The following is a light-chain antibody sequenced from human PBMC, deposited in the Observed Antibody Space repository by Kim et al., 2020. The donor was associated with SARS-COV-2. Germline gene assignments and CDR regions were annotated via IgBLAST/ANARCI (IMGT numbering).Light chain of an antibody. CDR3: SSYTSSSTWV. Sequence: QSALTQPASVSGSPGQSITISCTGTSSDVGGYNFVSWYQQHPGKGPTFMIYDVNKRPSGVSNRFSGSKSGNTASLTISGLQAEDEADYYCSSYTSSSTWVFGGGTQLTVL. CDR2: DVN. V-gene: IGLV2-14*01. J-gene: IGLJ3*02. CDR1: SSDVGGYNF.